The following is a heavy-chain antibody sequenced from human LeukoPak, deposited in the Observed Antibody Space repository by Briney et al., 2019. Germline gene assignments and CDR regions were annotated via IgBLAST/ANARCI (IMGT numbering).Heavy chain of an antibody. V-gene: IGHV3-30*04. CDR1: GFNTYS. D-gene: IGHD2-15*01. CDR3: ARAEYCSGGYCYLIKS. J-gene: IGHJ5*02. CDR2: ISNDGRKT. Sequence: PGKSLRLSCVASGFNTYSMHWVRQAPGKGLEWVAIISNDGRKTSYTDSVKGRFTISRDNSNNTLYLQMISLRAEDTAVYYCARAEYCSGGYCYLIKSWGQGTLVTVSS.